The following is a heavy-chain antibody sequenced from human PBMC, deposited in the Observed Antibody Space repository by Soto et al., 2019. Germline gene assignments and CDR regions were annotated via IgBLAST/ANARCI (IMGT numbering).Heavy chain of an antibody. D-gene: IGHD3-3*01. CDR3: ARDLRLRFLEWSDRRNYYYYGMDV. CDR2: IIPIFGTA. J-gene: IGHJ6*02. Sequence: GASVKVSCKASGGTFSSYAISWVRQATGQGLEWMGGIIPIFGTANYAQKFQGRVTITADESTSTAYMELSSLRSEDTAVYYCARDLRLRFLEWSDRRNYYYYGMDVWGQGTTVTVSS. V-gene: IGHV1-69*13. CDR1: GGTFSSYA.